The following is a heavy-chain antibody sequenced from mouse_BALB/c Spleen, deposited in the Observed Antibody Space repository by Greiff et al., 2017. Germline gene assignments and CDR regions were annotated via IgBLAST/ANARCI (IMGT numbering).Heavy chain of an antibody. D-gene: IGHD2-2*01. CDR1: GFTFSSFG. V-gene: IGHV5-17*02. CDR2: ISSGSSTI. CDR3: ARDGYDEGFAY. Sequence: DVHLVESGGGLVQPGGSRKLSCAASGFTFSSFGMHWVRQAPEKGLEWVAYISSGSSTIYYADTVKGRFTISRDNPKNTLFLQMTSLRSEDTAMYYCARDGYDEGFAYWGQGTLVTVSA. J-gene: IGHJ3*01.